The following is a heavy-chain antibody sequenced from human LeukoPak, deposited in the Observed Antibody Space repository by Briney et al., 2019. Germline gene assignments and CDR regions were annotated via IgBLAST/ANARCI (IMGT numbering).Heavy chain of an antibody. D-gene: IGHD6-13*01. Sequence: GGSLRLSCAASGFTFSNYAMNWVRQAPGKGLEWVSAVSGSGGDTFYADSVKGRFTISRDSSQNTLYLQMNSLRAEDTAVYYRAKDLWAAAAADYWGPGILVTVSS. CDR1: GFTFSNYA. V-gene: IGHV3-23*01. J-gene: IGHJ4*02. CDR3: AKDLWAAAAADY. CDR2: VSGSGGDT.